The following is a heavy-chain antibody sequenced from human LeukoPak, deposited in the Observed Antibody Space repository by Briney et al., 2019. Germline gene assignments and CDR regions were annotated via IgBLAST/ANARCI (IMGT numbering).Heavy chain of an antibody. CDR1: GFTFSSYV. CDR3: AKGSSNSRPYYFDF. CDR2: ISAGSSRI. D-gene: IGHD6-13*01. V-gene: IGHV3-23*01. J-gene: IGHJ4*02. Sequence: GGSLRLSCAASGFTFSSYVMSWVRQAPGKGLEWVSAISAGSSRIYYADSVKGRFTISRDNSKNMFYLQMNSLRAEDTAAYYCAKGSSNSRPYYFDFWGQGTLVSVSP.